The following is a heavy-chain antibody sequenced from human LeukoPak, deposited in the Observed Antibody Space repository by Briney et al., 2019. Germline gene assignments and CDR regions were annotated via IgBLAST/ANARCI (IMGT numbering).Heavy chain of an antibody. CDR1: GFTFTTYS. J-gene: IGHJ6*04. CDR2: ISSSGSTI. Sequence: GGSLRLSCAASGFTFTTYSMNWVRQAPGKGLEWVSYISSSGSTIYYANSVKGRFTISRDNAKNSLYLQMNSLRAEDTAVYYCAELGITMIGGVWGKGTTVTISS. V-gene: IGHV3-48*04. CDR3: AELGITMIGGV. D-gene: IGHD3-10*02.